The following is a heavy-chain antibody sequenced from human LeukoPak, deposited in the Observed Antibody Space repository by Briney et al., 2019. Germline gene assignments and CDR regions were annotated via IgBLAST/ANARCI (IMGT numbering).Heavy chain of an antibody. CDR2: INHSGST. V-gene: IGHV4-34*01. D-gene: IGHD6-13*01. Sequence: SETLSLTCAVYGGSFSGYYWSWIRQPPGKGLEWIGEINHSGSTYYNPSLKSRVTISLDTSKNQFSLKLSSVTAADTAVYYCARDTEYSSSSPFDPWGQGTLVTVSS. CDR3: ARDTEYSSSSPFDP. J-gene: IGHJ5*02. CDR1: GGSFSGYY.